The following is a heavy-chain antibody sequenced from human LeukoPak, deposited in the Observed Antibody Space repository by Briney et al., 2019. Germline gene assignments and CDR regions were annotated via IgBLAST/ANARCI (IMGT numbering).Heavy chain of an antibody. CDR2: IWYDGSNK. CDR1: GFTFSSYG. J-gene: IGHJ3*02. Sequence: GGSLRLSCAASGFTFSSYGMHWVRQAPGKGLEWVAVIWYDGSNKYYADSAKGRFTISRDNSKNTLYLQMNSLRAEDTAVYYCARDHDYGDYDAFDIWGQGTMVTVSS. D-gene: IGHD4-17*01. V-gene: IGHV3-33*01. CDR3: ARDHDYGDYDAFDI.